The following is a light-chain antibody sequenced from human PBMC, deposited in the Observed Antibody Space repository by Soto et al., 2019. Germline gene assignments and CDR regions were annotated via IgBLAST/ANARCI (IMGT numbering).Light chain of an antibody. CDR3: CSYTGSATFYV. CDR1: SSDVGTHNL. Sequence: QSVLTQPASVSGSPGQSISTSCTGTSSDVGTHNLVSWFQQFPDKAPKLIIYEGTKRPSGVSDRFSGSKSGNTASLTISGLQAEDEGDYYCCSYTGSATFYVFGTGTKVTVL. V-gene: IGLV2-23*01. J-gene: IGLJ1*01. CDR2: EGT.